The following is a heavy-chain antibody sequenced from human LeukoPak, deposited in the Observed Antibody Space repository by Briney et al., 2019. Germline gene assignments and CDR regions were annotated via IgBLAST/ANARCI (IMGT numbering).Heavy chain of an antibody. CDR2: FDPEDGET. V-gene: IGHV1-24*01. Sequence: EASVKVSCKVSGYTLTELSMHWVRQAPGKGLEWMGGFDPEDGETIYAQKFQGRVTMTEDTSTDTAYMELSSLRSEDTAVYYCASRIAVAGGPTDFDYWGQGTLVTVSS. CDR3: ASRIAVAGGPTDFDY. D-gene: IGHD6-19*01. J-gene: IGHJ4*02. CDR1: GYTLTELS.